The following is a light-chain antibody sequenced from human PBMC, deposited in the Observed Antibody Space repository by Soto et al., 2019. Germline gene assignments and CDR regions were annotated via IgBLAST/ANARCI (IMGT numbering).Light chain of an antibody. Sequence: QSVLTQPPSVSGTPGQRVTISCSGSSSNIGSNAVNWYQHLPGTAPKLLIYSNSQRPSGVPDRFSGSKSGTSASLAISGRQSEDEADYYCASWDDSLNGVVFGGGTKLTVL. CDR3: ASWDDSLNGVV. V-gene: IGLV1-44*01. CDR1: SSNIGSNA. J-gene: IGLJ2*01. CDR2: SNS.